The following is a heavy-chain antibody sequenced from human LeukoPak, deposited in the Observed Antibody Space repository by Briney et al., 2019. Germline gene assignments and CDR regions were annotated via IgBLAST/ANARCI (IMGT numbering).Heavy chain of an antibody. V-gene: IGHV3-9*01. CDR2: INWNSDKI. D-gene: IGHD3-3*01. J-gene: IGHJ2*01. CDR1: GLTLEDYA. Sequence: SLRLPWAASGLTLEDYAMHWFRQAPGKGLDGVSGINWNSDKIVFADSVKGRFNISRDNAKKSLYLQMNSLRVDDTAFYYCVKVESISIFGVAPRYFDLWGRGTLVTVSS. CDR3: VKVESISIFGVAPRYFDL.